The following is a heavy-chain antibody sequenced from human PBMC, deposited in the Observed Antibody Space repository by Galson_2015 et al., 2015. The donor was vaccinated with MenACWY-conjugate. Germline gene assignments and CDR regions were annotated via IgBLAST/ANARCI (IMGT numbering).Heavy chain of an antibody. J-gene: IGHJ5*02. CDR3: AQDRGYSSA. Sequence: SLRLSCAGSGFIFSRYAMSWVRQAPGKGLEWVSAISSSADRTYYTDSVKGRFTISRDNSKNTLYLQVDSLRAEDTAVYYCAQDRGYSSAWGQGTLVTVSS. CDR1: GFIFSRYA. CDR2: ISSSADRT. D-gene: IGHD6-19*01. V-gene: IGHV3-23*01.